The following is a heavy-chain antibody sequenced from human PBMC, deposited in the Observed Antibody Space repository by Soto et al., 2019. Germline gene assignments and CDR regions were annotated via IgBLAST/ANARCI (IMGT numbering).Heavy chain of an antibody. CDR2: IYGDGTT. Sequence: EVQLVESGGALVQPGGSLRLSCAASGITVSSHYMTWVRQAPGKGLEWVSVIYGDGTTYSADSVKGRFIISRDESKDMLYLQMNSLRVADTAVYFCARVNYGWYEAYYYFSFMDVWGKGTTVTVSS. D-gene: IGHD6-19*01. V-gene: IGHV3-66*01. J-gene: IGHJ6*03. CDR3: ARVNYGWYEAYYYFSFMDV. CDR1: GITVSSHY.